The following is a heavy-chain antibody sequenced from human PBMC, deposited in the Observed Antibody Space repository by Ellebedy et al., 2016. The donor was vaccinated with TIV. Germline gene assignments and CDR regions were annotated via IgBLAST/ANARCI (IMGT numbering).Heavy chain of an antibody. J-gene: IGHJ4*02. D-gene: IGHD4-17*01. Sequence: GSLRLSCGVSDDSISRDKWWTWIRQPPGEGLEWIGEIYHGGSISYNPSLKSRVAISADTSKNQFSLTLSSVTAADTALYYCAVLTTQPPKATYWGQGTLVTVSS. V-gene: IGHV4-4*02. CDR3: AVLTTQPPKATY. CDR1: DDSISRDKW. CDR2: IYHGGSI.